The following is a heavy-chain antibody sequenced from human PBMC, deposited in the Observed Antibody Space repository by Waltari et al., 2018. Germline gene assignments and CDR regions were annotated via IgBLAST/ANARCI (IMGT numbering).Heavy chain of an antibody. Sequence: EVQLVESGGGLVQPGGSLRLSCAASGFTFSSYSMNWVRQAPGKGLEWVSYISSSSTIYYADSGKGRFTISRDNAKNSLYLQMNSLRAEDTAVYYCAREGSSGWYGFDYWGQGTLVTVSS. D-gene: IGHD6-19*01. J-gene: IGHJ4*02. CDR1: GFTFSSYS. CDR3: AREGSSGWYGFDY. CDR2: ISSSSTI. V-gene: IGHV3-48*01.